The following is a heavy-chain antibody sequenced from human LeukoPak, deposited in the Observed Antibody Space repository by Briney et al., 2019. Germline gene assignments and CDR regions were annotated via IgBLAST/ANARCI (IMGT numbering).Heavy chain of an antibody. CDR1: GFTFSSYN. D-gene: IGHD6-19*01. J-gene: IGHJ4*02. CDR3: ARKSVAVAGPLDY. V-gene: IGHV3-21*01. CDR2: ISSSSSYI. Sequence: GGSLRLSCAASGFTFSSYNMNWVRQAPGRGLEWVSSISSSSSYIYYADSLKGRFTISRDNAKNSLCLQMNSLRAEDTAVYYCARKSVAVAGPLDYWGQGTLVTVSS.